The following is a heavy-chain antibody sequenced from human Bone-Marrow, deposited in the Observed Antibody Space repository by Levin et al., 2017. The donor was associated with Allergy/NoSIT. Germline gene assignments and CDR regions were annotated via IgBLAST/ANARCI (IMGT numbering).Heavy chain of an antibody. D-gene: IGHD6-13*01. CDR2: IYYSGST. CDR3: ARAAGGGYDYGMDV. V-gene: IGHV4-61*01. Sequence: SETLSLTCTVSGGSVSSGSYYWSWIRQPPGKGLEWIGYIYYSGSTNYNPSLKSRVTISVDTSKNQFSLKLSSVTAADTAVYYCARAAGGGYDYGMDVWGQGTTVTVSS. J-gene: IGHJ6*02. CDR1: GGSVSSGSYY.